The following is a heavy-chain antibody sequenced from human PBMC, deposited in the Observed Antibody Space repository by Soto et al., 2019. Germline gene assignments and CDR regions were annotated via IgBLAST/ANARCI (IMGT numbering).Heavy chain of an antibody. D-gene: IGHD2-21*02. CDR3: AKDCSGGVCHNDL. CDR2: ISGYDGTT. CDR1: GYNFISSG. J-gene: IGHJ5*02. Sequence: ASVKVSCKTSGYNFISSGISWVRQAPGQGLEWMGWISGYDGTTHYAQSFQGRVTMTIDTSARTAYMDLRSLRPDDTALYYCAKDCSGGVCHNDLWGQGTLVTVSS. V-gene: IGHV1-18*04.